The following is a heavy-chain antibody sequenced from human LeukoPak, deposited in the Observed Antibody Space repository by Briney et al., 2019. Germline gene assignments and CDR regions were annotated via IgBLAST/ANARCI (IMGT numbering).Heavy chain of an antibody. J-gene: IGHJ5*01. CDR2: IFYSGRT. CDR3: ARQVAVVEPTDPNWFDS. D-gene: IGHD2-21*01. Sequence: SETLSLTCTVAGDSISSGSQYWGWIRLPPGNGLEWIGSIFYSGRTYYTPSLKSRDTMSLDTSKNQFSLRLTSVTAADTAVYYCARQVAVVEPTDPNWFDSWGQGTLVTVSS. CDR1: GDSISSGSQY. V-gene: IGHV4-39*07.